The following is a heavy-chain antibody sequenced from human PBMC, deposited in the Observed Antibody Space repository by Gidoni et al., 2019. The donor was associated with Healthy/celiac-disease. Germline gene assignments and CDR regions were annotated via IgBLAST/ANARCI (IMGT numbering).Heavy chain of an antibody. CDR3: ARDRYGGNPMGYYYYGMDV. CDR1: GFTFSSYA. J-gene: IGHJ6*02. D-gene: IGHD2-15*01. Sequence: QVQLVESGGGVVQPGRSMRLYCAASGFTFSSYAMHWVRQAPGKGLEWVAVISYDGSNKYYADSVKGRFTISRDNSKNTLYLQMNSLRAEDTAVYYCARDRYGGNPMGYYYYGMDVWGQGTTVTVSS. V-gene: IGHV3-30-3*01. CDR2: ISYDGSNK.